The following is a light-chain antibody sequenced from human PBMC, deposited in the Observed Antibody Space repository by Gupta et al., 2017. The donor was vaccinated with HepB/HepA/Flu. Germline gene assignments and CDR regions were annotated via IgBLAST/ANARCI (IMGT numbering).Light chain of an antibody. CDR3: QQRRSGQIT. Sequence: PGERGTLSCKASQYVDIYLAWYQQIPGQPPRLLIYDTSNRATGTPARFSGSGSGTDFTLTIASLEPEDFAIYYCQQRRSGQITFGQGTQLEIK. V-gene: IGKV3-11*01. J-gene: IGKJ5*01. CDR2: DTS. CDR1: QYVDIY.